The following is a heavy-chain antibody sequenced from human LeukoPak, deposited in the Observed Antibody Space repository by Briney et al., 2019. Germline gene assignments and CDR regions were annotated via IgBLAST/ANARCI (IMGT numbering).Heavy chain of an antibody. V-gene: IGHV3-21*01. CDR1: GFTFSSYS. J-gene: IGHJ6*02. D-gene: IGHD2-15*01. CDR2: ISSSSSYI. Sequence: KSGGSLRLSCAASGFTFSSYSMNWVRQAPGKGLEWVSSISSSSSYIYYADSVKGRFTISRDNSKNTLYLQMNSLRAEDTAVYYCAREEVVVVAAAPPPYGMDVWGQGTTVTVSS. CDR3: AREEVVVVAAAPPPYGMDV.